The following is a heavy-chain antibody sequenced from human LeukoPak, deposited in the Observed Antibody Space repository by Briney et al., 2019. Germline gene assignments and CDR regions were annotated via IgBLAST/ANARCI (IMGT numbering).Heavy chain of an antibody. V-gene: IGHV3-74*01. CDR2: INSDGSST. Sequence: PGGSLRLSCAASGFTFSSYWMHWVRQAPGKGLVWVSRINSDGSSTSYADSVKGRFTISRDNAKNTLYLQMDSLRAEDTAVYYCAKNGGYSYGLYYFDYWGQGTLVTVSS. D-gene: IGHD5-18*01. CDR3: AKNGGYSYGLYYFDY. J-gene: IGHJ4*02. CDR1: GFTFSSYW.